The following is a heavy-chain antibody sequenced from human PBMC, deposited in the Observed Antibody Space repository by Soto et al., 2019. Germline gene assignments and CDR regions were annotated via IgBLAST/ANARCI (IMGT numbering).Heavy chain of an antibody. CDR1: GGSISSGGYY. V-gene: IGHV4-31*03. CDR3: ARDVLTDYYYGMDV. CDR2: IYYSGST. D-gene: IGHD2-8*02. J-gene: IGHJ6*02. Sequence: QVQLQESGPGLVKPSQTLSLTCTVSGGSISSGGYYWSWIRQHPGKGLEWIGYIYYSGSTYYNPSLKSRVTXXVXTXXNPFSLKLSSVTAADTAVYYCARDVLTDYYYGMDVWGQGTTVTVSS.